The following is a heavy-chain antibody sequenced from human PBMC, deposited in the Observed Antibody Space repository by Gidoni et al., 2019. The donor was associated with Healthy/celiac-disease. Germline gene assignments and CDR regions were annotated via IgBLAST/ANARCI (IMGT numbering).Heavy chain of an antibody. V-gene: IGHV4-39*01. J-gene: IGHJ4*02. Sequence: QLQLQESGPGLVKPSETLSLTCTVSGGSIISSSYYWGWIRQPPGTGLEWIGSIYYEGSTYYNPSLKSRVTISGDTSKNQLSRKLSSVTAADTAVYYCARLSPAYGSGWGLTIDYWGQGTLVTVSS. D-gene: IGHD6-19*01. CDR2: IYYEGST. CDR3: ARLSPAYGSGWGLTIDY. CDR1: GGSIISSSYY.